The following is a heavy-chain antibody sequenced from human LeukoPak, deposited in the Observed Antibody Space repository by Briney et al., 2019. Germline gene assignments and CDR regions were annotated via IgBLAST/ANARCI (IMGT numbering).Heavy chain of an antibody. D-gene: IGHD3-9*01. Sequence: ASVKVSCKASGYTFTSHYMHWVRQAPGQGLEWMGIINPSGGSTSYAQKFQGRVTMTRDTSTSTVYMELSSLRSEDTAVYYCARDATLATILTGYFDYWGQGTLVTVSS. V-gene: IGHV1-46*03. J-gene: IGHJ4*02. CDR2: INPSGGST. CDR1: GYTFTSHY. CDR3: ARDATLATILTGYFDY.